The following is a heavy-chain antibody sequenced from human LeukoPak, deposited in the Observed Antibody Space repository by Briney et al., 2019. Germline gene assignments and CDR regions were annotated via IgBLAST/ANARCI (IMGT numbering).Heavy chain of an antibody. Sequence: SETLSLTRTVSGGSISSSSYYWGWIRQPPGKGLEWIGSIYYSGSTYYNPSLKSRVTISVDTSKNQFSLKLSSVTAADTAVYYCARQKTYYYDSSGYLEYFQHWGQGTLVTVSS. CDR3: ARQKTYYYDSSGYLEYFQH. CDR2: IYYSGST. D-gene: IGHD3-22*01. J-gene: IGHJ1*01. CDR1: GGSISSSSYY. V-gene: IGHV4-39*01.